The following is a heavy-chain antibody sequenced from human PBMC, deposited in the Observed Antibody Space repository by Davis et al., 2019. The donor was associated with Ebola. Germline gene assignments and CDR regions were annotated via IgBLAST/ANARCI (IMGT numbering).Heavy chain of an antibody. V-gene: IGHV3-53*01. CDR1: GFTVSDKY. CDR3: AKDTSNVWFDV. CDR2: IYRDGRM. J-gene: IGHJ3*01. Sequence: GESLKISCAASGFTVSDKYMSWVRQAPGKGLEWVSVIYRDGRMYHADSVKGRFTISRDNSKNTVYLQINSLRAEDTAIYYCAKDTSNVWFDVWGQGTMVTVSS. D-gene: IGHD6-19*01.